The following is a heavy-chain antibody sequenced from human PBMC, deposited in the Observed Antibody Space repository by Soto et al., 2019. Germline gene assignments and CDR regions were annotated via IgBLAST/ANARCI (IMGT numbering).Heavy chain of an antibody. CDR2: IYYTGDT. CDR3: ASRYSGSFYSGGVDY. J-gene: IGHJ4*02. Sequence: QLQLQESGPGLVKPSETLSLTCTVSGGSISSITYYWGWIRQPPGKGLEWIGSIYYTGDTYYNPSLKSRVTMSVDTSKTQFSLSLKSVAAADTAVYYCASRYSGSFYSGGVDYWCQGTLVTVSS. D-gene: IGHD1-26*01. CDR1: GGSISSITYY. V-gene: IGHV4-39*01.